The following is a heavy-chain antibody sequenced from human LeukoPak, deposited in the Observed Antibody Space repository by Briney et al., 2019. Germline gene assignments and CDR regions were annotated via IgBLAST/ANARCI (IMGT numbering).Heavy chain of an antibody. CDR1: GHTFTKSW. CDR3: ARGTRITIFGVVTRMENWFDP. D-gene: IGHD3-3*01. Sequence: GESLKISCQGSGHTFTKSWIAWVRQKPGKGLEWMGLIYPDDSDTRYNPSFQGQVTISADKSITTAYLQWSSLKASDTAMYYCARGTRITIFGVVTRMENWFDPWGQGTLVTVSS. V-gene: IGHV5-51*01. J-gene: IGHJ5*02. CDR2: IYPDDSDT.